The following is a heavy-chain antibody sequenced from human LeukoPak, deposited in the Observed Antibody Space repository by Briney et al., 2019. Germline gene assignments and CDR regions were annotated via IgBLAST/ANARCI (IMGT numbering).Heavy chain of an antibody. D-gene: IGHD5-12*01. Sequence: PGGSLRLSCAASGFTFSSYSMNWVRQAPGKGLEWVSSISSSSSYIYYADSVKGRFTISRDNAKNSLYLQMNSLRAEDTAVYYCARDLGNIVATITAFDIWGQGTMVTVSS. CDR2: ISSSSSYI. J-gene: IGHJ3*02. CDR3: ARDLGNIVATITAFDI. V-gene: IGHV3-21*01. CDR1: GFTFSSYS.